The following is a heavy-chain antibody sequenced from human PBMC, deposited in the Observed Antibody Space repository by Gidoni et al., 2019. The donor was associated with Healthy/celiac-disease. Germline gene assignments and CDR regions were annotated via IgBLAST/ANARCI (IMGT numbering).Heavy chain of an antibody. D-gene: IGHD6-13*01. V-gene: IGHV3-30*04. CDR1: GFTFSSYA. Sequence: QVQLVASGGGVVQPGRSLRLSCAASGFTFSSYAMHGVRQAPGKGLEWVAVISYDGRNKYYADSVKGRFTISRDNSKNTLYLQRNSLRAEDTAVYYGARELQQLDWYYYYGMDVWGQGTTVTVSS. J-gene: IGHJ6*02. CDR3: ARELQQLDWYYYYGMDV. CDR2: ISYDGRNK.